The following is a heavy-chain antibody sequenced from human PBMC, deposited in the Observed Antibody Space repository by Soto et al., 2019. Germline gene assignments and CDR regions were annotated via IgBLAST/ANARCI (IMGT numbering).Heavy chain of an antibody. V-gene: IGHV3-66*01. CDR1: GFSVSSKY. CDR2: IQSGGTT. D-gene: IGHD2-8*01. Sequence: EVQLVESGGDLVQPGGSLRLSCAASGFSVSSKYMSWVRQAPGKGLEWVSLIQSGGTTYYAGSVKGRFTISRDYSENTLFLQMNSLRVEDTAVYYCTRDDFRFNGDRFYGVPNEVWGKGTTVSVSA. CDR3: TRDDFRFNGDRFYGVPNEV. J-gene: IGHJ6*04.